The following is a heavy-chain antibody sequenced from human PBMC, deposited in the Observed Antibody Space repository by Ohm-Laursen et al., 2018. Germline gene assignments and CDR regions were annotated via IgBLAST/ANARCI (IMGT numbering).Heavy chain of an antibody. Sequence: SETLSLTCTVSGGSISSYYWSWIRQPPGKGLEWIGYIYYSGSTNYNPSLKSRVTISVDTSKNQFSLKLSSVTAADTAVYYCARARYSSSSFTAWGQGTLVTVSS. D-gene: IGHD6-6*01. V-gene: IGHV4-59*01. CDR2: IYYSGST. J-gene: IGHJ1*01. CDR1: GGSISSYY. CDR3: ARARYSSSSFTA.